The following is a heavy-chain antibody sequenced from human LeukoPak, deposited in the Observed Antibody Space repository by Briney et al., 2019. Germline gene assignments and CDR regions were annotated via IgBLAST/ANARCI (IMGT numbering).Heavy chain of an antibody. CDR2: INIGGTNT. V-gene: IGHV3-11*01. CDR1: GFTFSDYY. CDR3: ATDGAGFDT. J-gene: IGHJ5*02. Sequence: GGSLRLSCAASGFTFSDYYMSWIRQAPGKGLEWLSYINIGGTNTHYADSVKGRFTISRDNAKKSLYLEMNNLRAEDTAVYYCATDGAGFDTWGQGVLVTVSS.